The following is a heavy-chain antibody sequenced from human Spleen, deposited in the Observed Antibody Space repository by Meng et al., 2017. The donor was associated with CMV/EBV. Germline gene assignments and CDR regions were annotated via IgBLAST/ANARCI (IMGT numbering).Heavy chain of an antibody. D-gene: IGHD2-15*01. V-gene: IGHV3-7*01. CDR2: IKHDGIEK. CDR1: GFTFSDYW. J-gene: IGHJ4*02. Sequence: GGSLRLSCVASGFTFSDYWMSWVRRTPGKGLEWVATIKHDGIEKYHVDSVKGRFTISRDNDRNTLFLQMDSLRAEDTAVYYCANSGLSGSTRWGQGTLVTVSS. CDR3: ANSGLSGSTR.